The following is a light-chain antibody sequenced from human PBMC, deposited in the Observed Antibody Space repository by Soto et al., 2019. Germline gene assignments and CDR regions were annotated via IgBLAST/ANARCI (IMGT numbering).Light chain of an antibody. CDR2: GNN. CDR1: RSNVGADYD. V-gene: IGLV1-40*01. Sequence: QSVLTQPPSVSGAPGQRGTISCPGRRSNVGADYDVHWYQQDPGTAPKLLIFGNNNRPSGVPDRFSGSKSGTSSSLAITGLQPEDEADYYCQSYDNNLGAWGFGGGTKLTVL. J-gene: IGLJ3*02. CDR3: QSYDNNLGAWG.